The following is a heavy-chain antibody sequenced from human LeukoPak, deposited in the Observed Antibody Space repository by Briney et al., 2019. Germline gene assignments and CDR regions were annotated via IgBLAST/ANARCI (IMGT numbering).Heavy chain of an antibody. D-gene: IGHD3-16*01. V-gene: IGHV3-33*06. Sequence: GGSLRLSCAASGFTFSSYGMHWVRQAPGKGLEWVAVIWYDASNKYYADSVKGRFTISRDNSKNTLYLQMNSLRAEDTAVYYCAKGMYDYVWGSYEPAFNYWGQGTLVTVSS. CDR2: IWYDASNK. CDR3: AKGMYDYVWGSYEPAFNY. CDR1: GFTFSSYG. J-gene: IGHJ4*02.